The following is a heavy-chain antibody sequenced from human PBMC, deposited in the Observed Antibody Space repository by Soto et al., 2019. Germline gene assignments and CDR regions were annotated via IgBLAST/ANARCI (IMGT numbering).Heavy chain of an antibody. CDR1: GGSVTSSGYY. J-gene: IGHJ4*02. D-gene: IGHD2-2*01. CDR2: TSNSWST. Sequence: QVQLQESGPGLVKPSQTLSLTCTVSGGSVTSSGYYWSWIRQHPGEGMEWIGFTSNSWSTSYNPSRKSGVTISVDTYSNQLPLNLKSVIAADTAVYYRARGGGSTKVHYWGPGTLVTVS. CDR3: ARGGGSTKVHY. V-gene: IGHV4-31*03.